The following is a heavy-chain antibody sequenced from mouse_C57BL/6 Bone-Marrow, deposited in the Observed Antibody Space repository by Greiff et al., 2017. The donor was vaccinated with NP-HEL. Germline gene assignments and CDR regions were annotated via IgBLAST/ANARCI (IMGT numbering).Heavy chain of an antibody. J-gene: IGHJ3*01. CDR2: INSDGGST. D-gene: IGHD1-1*01. CDR3: ARKDYGSSSFAY. Sequence: DVKLVESGGGLVQPGESLKLSCESNEYEFPSHDMSWVRKTPEKRLELVAAINSDGGSTYYPDTMERRFIISRDNTKKNLYLQMSRLRSEDTALYYGARKDYGSSSFAYWGQGTLVTVSA. V-gene: IGHV5-2*01. CDR1: EYEFPSHD.